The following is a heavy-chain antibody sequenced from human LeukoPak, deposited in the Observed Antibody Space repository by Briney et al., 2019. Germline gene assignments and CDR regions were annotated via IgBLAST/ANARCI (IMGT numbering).Heavy chain of an antibody. V-gene: IGHV1-18*01. CDR3: ARVYSSGWYSERYFDY. D-gene: IGHD6-19*01. CDR2: ISAYNGNT. J-gene: IGHJ4*02. Sequence: ASVKVSCKASGYTFTSYGISWVRQAPGQGLEWMGWISAYNGNTNYAQKFQGRVTMTRNTSISTAYMELSSLRSEDTAVYYCARVYSSGWYSERYFDYWGQGTLVTVSS. CDR1: GYTFTSYG.